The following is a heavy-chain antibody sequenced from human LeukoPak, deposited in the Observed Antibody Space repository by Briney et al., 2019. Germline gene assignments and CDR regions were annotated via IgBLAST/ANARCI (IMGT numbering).Heavy chain of an antibody. J-gene: IGHJ4*02. CDR2: IYTSGST. D-gene: IGHD4-17*01. V-gene: IGHV4-61*02. Sequence: SQTLSLTCTVSGGSISSDTYYWNWIRQPAGKGLEWIGRIYTSGSTNYNPSLKSRVTISVDTSRNQFSLKLSSVSAADTAVYYCARGYGDYARLFDYWGQGTLVTVSS. CDR3: ARGYGDYARLFDY. CDR1: GGSISSDTYY.